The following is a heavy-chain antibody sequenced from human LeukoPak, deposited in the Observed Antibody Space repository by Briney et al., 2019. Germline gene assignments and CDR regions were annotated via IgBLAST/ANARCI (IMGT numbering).Heavy chain of an antibody. J-gene: IGHJ3*02. D-gene: IGHD2-2*01. CDR1: GFTFGSYS. CDR2: ISSSSSTI. Sequence: GGSLRLSCAASGFTFGSYSMNWVRQAPGKGLEWVSYISSSSSTIYYADSVKGRFTISRDNAKNSLYLQMNSLRAEDTAVYYCARVGTDIVVVPAAIEEGSNAFDIWGQGTMVTVSS. V-gene: IGHV3-48*01. CDR3: ARVGTDIVVVPAAIEEGSNAFDI.